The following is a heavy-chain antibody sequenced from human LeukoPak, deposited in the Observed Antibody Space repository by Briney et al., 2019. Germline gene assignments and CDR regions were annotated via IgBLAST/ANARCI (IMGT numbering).Heavy chain of an antibody. Sequence: SETLSLTCAVYGGSFSGYYWSWIRQTPGKGLEWIGEINHSGSTNYNPSLKSRVTISVDTSKSQFSLKLSSVTAADTAVYYCARAYYYDSSGYGGGRLGSFDYWGQGTLVTVSS. J-gene: IGHJ4*02. V-gene: IGHV4-34*01. CDR1: GGSFSGYY. D-gene: IGHD3-22*01. CDR3: ARAYYYDSSGYGGGRLGSFDY. CDR2: INHSGST.